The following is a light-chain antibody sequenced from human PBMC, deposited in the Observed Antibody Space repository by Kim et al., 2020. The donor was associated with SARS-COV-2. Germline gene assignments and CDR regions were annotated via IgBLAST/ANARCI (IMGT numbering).Light chain of an antibody. CDR1: QGVSSSS. CDR2: GAS. J-gene: IGKJ5*01. V-gene: IGKV3-20*01. Sequence: PDKRGTLALRPSQGVSSSSLTWYQQTPCQPRRRLIYGASTRATRVPGRFTGSVSGADFTITISRLAREGVAVYYCQLYVTTVSFGQGERV. CDR3: QLYVTTVS.